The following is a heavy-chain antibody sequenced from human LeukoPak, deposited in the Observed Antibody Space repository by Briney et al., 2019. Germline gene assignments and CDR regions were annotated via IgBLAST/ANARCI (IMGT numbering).Heavy chain of an antibody. D-gene: IGHD1-26*01. V-gene: IGHV4-39*01. CDR2: IFYTGAT. CDR3: ARHVGYGGSYGEFDI. Sequence: SETLSLTRTVSGGSINIINYYWGWIRQPPGKGLEWIGSIFYTGATYYNPSLKTRVTISVDTSKNQFSLKLSSVTAADTAVFYCARHVGYGGSYGEFDIWGQGTMVTVSS. CDR1: GGSINIINYY. J-gene: IGHJ3*02.